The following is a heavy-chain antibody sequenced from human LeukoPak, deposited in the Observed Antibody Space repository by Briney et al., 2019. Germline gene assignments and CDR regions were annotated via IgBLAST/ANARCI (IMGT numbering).Heavy chain of an antibody. CDR2: IKQDGSEK. CDR3: ARGGMVRRVMGAFDI. D-gene: IGHD3-10*01. J-gene: IGHJ3*02. CDR1: GFTFSNYW. V-gene: IGHV3-7*01. Sequence: GGSLRLSCAASGFTFSNYWMSWVRQAPGKGLEWVANIKQDGSEKYYVDSVKGRFTVSRDNAKNSLYLQMNSLRAEDTAVFYCARGGMVRRVMGAFDIWGQGTMVTVSS.